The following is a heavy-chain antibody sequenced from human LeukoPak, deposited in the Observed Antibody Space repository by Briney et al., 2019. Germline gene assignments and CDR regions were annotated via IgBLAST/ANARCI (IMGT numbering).Heavy chain of an antibody. CDR2: IYTSGST. D-gene: IGHD3-22*01. J-gene: IGHJ5*02. CDR1: GGSISSYY. V-gene: IGHV4-4*07. CDR3: GRDNRGYYYDRSGYSPPQKYNWFDP. Sequence: SEALSLTCTVSGGSISSYYWSWIRQPPGKGLEWLGRIYTSGSTNYNPSLKSRVTMSVDTSKNQFSLKLSSVTAADTAVYYCGRDNRGYYYDRSGYSPPQKYNWFDPWGQGTLVTVSS.